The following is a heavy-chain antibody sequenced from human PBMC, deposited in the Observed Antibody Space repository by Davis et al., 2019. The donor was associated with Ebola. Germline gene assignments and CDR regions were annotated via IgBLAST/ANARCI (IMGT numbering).Heavy chain of an antibody. CDR3: VKDDANIWFDV. CDR2: LGTSADT. CDR1: GFVFSSYV. V-gene: IGHV3-23*01. J-gene: IGHJ3*01. Sequence: GESLKISCAASGFVFSSYVMSWVRRAPGKGLEWVSTLGTSADTYYAASVKGQFTISRDNSKNILHLQMNSLRVEDTAIYYCVKDDANIWFDVWGQGTMVTVSS. D-gene: IGHD2-2*01.